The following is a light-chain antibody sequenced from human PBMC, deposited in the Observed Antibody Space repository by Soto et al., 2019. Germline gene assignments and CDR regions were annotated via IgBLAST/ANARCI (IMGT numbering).Light chain of an antibody. CDR3: QQYGSSPFT. J-gene: IGKJ4*01. CDR1: QSVSSSS. CDR2: GVS. V-gene: IGKV3-20*01. Sequence: EIVLTQSPGTLSLSPGERATLSCRASQSVSSSSLAWYQQKPGQAPRLLMYGVSSRATGIPDRFSGSGSGTDFTLTISRPEPEDFAVYYCQQYGSSPFTFGGGTKVDSK.